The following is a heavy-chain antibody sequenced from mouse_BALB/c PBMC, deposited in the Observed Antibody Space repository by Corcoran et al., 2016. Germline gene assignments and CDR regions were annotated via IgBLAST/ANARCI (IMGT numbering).Heavy chain of an antibody. CDR3: ARAMINAMDY. V-gene: IGHV14-3*02. Sequence: EVQLQQSGAELVKPGASVKLSCTASGFNIKDTYMHWVKQRPEQGLEWIGRIDPANGNTKYDPKFQGKATITADTSSTTADLQLSSMTSEDTAGDYGARAMINAMDYGGQGTSVTVSS. J-gene: IGHJ4*01. CDR1: GFNIKDTY. CDR2: IDPANGNT. D-gene: IGHD2-4*01.